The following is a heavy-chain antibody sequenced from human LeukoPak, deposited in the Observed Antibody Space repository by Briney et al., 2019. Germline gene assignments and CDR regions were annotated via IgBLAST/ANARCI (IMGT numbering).Heavy chain of an antibody. CDR1: GGSISSYY. Sequence: SETLSLTCAVYGGSISSYYWSWIRQPAGKGLEWIGRIYTSGSTNYNPSLKSRVTMSVDTSKNQFSLKLSSVTAADTAIYYCATQQWLVSDFDYWGQGTLVTVSS. J-gene: IGHJ4*02. V-gene: IGHV4-59*10. D-gene: IGHD6-19*01. CDR2: IYTSGST. CDR3: ATQQWLVSDFDY.